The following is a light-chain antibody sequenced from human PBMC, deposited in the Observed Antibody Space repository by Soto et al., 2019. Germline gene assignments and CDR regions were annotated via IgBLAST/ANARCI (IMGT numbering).Light chain of an antibody. CDR1: SSNIGAGYD. V-gene: IGLV1-40*01. CDR2: ADN. J-gene: IGLJ2*01. Sequence: QLVLTQTPSVSGAPGQKITMSCTGSSSNIGAGYDVHWYQQVPGAAPRLLIYADNSRPSGVPDRFSASKSGTSASLAITGLQGEDEANYYCQSYDTSLSGVIFGAGTKLTVL. CDR3: QSYDTSLSGVI.